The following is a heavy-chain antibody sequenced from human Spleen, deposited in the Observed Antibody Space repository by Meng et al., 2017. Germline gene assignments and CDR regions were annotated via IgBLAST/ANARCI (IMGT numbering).Heavy chain of an antibody. CDR3: ATTSAAAGND. V-gene: IGHV3-7*01. CDR2: INQDGSVK. J-gene: IGHJ4*02. D-gene: IGHD6-13*01. Sequence: GESLKISFAASGFIFSNHWMSWVRQAPGKGMEWVANINQDGSVKSFVGSVRGRFTIPRDNAKNSLYLQMNSLRADDTALYYCATTSAAAGNDWGQGTLVTVSS. CDR1: GFIFSNHW.